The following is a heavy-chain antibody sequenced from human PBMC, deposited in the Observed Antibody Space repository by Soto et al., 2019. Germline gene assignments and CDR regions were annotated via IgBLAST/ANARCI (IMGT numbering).Heavy chain of an antibody. D-gene: IGHD3-3*01. Sequence: PLESLKISCNGSGYSMTSYWISWVLQMPWKVLKWRGRMDPSDSYTNYSPSFQGHVTISDDKSIRTAYLQWSRLKASDTAMYYCARRSRTYYDFWSGPSRYYYGMDVWGQGTTVPVSS. V-gene: IGHV5-10-1*01. CDR3: ARRSRTYYDFWSGPSRYYYGMDV. CDR2: MDPSDSYT. J-gene: IGHJ6*02. CDR1: GYSMTSYW.